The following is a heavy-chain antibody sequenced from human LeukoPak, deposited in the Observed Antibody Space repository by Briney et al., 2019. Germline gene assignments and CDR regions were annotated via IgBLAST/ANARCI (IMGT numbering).Heavy chain of an antibody. J-gene: IGHJ6*04. CDR3: ARVVAAAAALEVGMDV. V-gene: IGHV1-69*06. Sequence: SVKVSCKASGGTFSSYAISWERQAPGPGLEWMGGIIPIFGTANYAQKFQGRVTITADKSTSTAYMELTSLRSEDTAVYYCARVVAAAAALEVGMDVWGKGTTVTVSS. CDR2: IIPIFGTA. D-gene: IGHD6-13*01. CDR1: GGTFSSYA.